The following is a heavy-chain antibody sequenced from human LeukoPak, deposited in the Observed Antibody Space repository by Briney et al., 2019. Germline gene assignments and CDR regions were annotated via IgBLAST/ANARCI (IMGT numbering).Heavy chain of an antibody. CDR1: GFTFSSYW. D-gene: IGHD4-17*01. J-gene: IGHJ4*02. V-gene: IGHV3-7*01. CDR2: IKQDGSEK. CDR3: RVNGDHQTYFDY. Sequence: PGGSLRLSCAASGFTFSSYWMSWVRQAPGKGLERVANIKQDGSEKYYVDSVKGRFTISRDNAKNSLYLQMNSLRAEDTAVYYCRVNGDHQTYFDYWGQGTLVTVSS.